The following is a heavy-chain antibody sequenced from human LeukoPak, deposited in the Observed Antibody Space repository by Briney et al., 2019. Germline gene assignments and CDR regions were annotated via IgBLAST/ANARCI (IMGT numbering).Heavy chain of an antibody. V-gene: IGHV3-23*01. D-gene: IGHD1-14*01. CDR2: ISYSVANS. CDR3: AKDHICGSVRNDAFDI. CDR1: GFTFCGSA. J-gene: IGHJ3*02. Sequence: GGSLRLSCAASGFTFCGSAKRGVRQAPGGGVEGVSLISYSVANSKYTDSVRGRYTIYRDNSKNTLYLRMNSLRAEDTAVYYCAKDHICGSVRNDAFDIWGQGTMVTVSA.